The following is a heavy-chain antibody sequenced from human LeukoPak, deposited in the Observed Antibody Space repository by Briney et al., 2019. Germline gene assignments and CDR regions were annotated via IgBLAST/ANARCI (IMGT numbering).Heavy chain of an antibody. Sequence: GGSLRLSCAASGFTFSSYGMHWVRQAPGQGLEWVAVTSYDGSNKYYADSVKGRFTISRDNSKNTVYLQMNSLRAEDTAVYYCAKEDGSGSSVFLDAFDIWGQGTMVTVSS. CDR2: TSYDGSNK. V-gene: IGHV3-30*18. CDR3: AKEDGSGSSVFLDAFDI. D-gene: IGHD3-10*01. J-gene: IGHJ3*02. CDR1: GFTFSSYG.